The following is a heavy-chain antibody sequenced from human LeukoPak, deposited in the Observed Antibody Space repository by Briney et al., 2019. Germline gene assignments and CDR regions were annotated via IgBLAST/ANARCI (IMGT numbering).Heavy chain of an antibody. J-gene: IGHJ4*02. CDR2: MNPNSGNT. CDR1: GYTFTSYD. D-gene: IGHD5-24*01. Sequence: ASVKVSCKASGYTFTSYDINWVRQATGQGLEWMGWMNPNSGNTGYAQKFQGRVTMTRDTSISTAYMELSRLRSDDTAVYYCAKGSDGSAWTLFDYWGQGTLVTVSS. V-gene: IGHV1-8*02. CDR3: AKGSDGSAWTLFDY.